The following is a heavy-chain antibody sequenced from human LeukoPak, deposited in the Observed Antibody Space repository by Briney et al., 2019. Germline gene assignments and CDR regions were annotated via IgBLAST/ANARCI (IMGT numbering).Heavy chain of an antibody. CDR3: ARLTWITDY. D-gene: IGHD5-12*01. J-gene: IGHJ4*02. CDR1: GGSISSYY. Sequence: PSETLSLTCTVSGGSISSYYWGWIRQPPGKGLEWIGSIYYSGSTYYNPSLKSRVTISVDTSKNQFSLTVSSVTAADTAVYYCARLTWITDYWGQGTLVTVSS. V-gene: IGHV4-39*01. CDR2: IYYSGST.